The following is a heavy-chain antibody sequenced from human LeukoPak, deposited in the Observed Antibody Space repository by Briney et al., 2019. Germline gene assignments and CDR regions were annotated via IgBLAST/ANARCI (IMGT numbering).Heavy chain of an antibody. CDR1: GGSISGGGSY. J-gene: IGHJ4*02. CDR3: ARGHYYGSGSYYNAFDY. Sequence: SETLSLTCTVSGGSISGGGSYWSWIRQHPGKGLEWIGYIYYSGSTYYNPSLKSRVTISVDTSKNQFSLKLSSVTAADTAVYYCARGHYYGSGSYYNAFDYWGQGTLVTVSS. D-gene: IGHD3-10*01. CDR2: IYYSGST. V-gene: IGHV4-31*03.